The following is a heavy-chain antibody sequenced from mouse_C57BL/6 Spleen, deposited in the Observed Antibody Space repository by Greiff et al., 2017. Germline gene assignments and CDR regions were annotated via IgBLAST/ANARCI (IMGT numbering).Heavy chain of an antibody. CDR3: ARGTGTDWYCDV. J-gene: IGHJ1*03. D-gene: IGHD4-1*01. V-gene: IGHV1-81*01. CDR2: IYPRSGNT. Sequence: VQLQQSGAELARPGASVKLSCKASGYTFTSYGISWVKQRTGQGLEWIGEIYPRSGNTYYNEKFKGKATLTADKSSSTAYMELRSLTSEDSAVYFCARGTGTDWYCDVWGTGTTVTVAS. CDR1: GYTFTSYG.